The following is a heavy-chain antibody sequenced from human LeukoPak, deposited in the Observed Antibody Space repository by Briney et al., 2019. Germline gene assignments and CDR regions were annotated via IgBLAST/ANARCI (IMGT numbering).Heavy chain of an antibody. Sequence: GGSLRLSCAASGFTVSSNYMSWVRQAPGKGLGWVSVIYSGGSTYYADSVKGRFTISRDNSKNTLYLQMNSLRAEDTAVYYCARDSHYYDSSGEFDYWGQGTLVTVSS. D-gene: IGHD3-22*01. J-gene: IGHJ4*02. CDR2: IYSGGST. V-gene: IGHV3-66*01. CDR3: ARDSHYYDSSGEFDY. CDR1: GFTVSSNY.